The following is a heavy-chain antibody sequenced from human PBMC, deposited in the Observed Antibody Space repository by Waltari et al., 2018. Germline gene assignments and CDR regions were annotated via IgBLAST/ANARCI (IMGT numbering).Heavy chain of an antibody. Sequence: QVQLVQSGAEVKKPGSSVKVSCKASGGTVSSYAISWVRQAPGQGLEWMGGIIPIFGTANYARKFQGRVTITTDESTSTAYMELSSLRSEDTAVYYCARSSYYDSSGYYTGNDAFDIWGQGTMVTVSS. D-gene: IGHD3-22*01. CDR1: GGTVSSYA. CDR3: ARSSYYDSSGYYTGNDAFDI. CDR2: IIPIFGTA. J-gene: IGHJ3*02. V-gene: IGHV1-69*05.